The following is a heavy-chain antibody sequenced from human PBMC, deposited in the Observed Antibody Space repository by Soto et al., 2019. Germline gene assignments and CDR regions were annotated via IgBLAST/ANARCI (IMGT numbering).Heavy chain of an antibody. J-gene: IGHJ4*02. Sequence: EVQLVESGGGLVKPGGSLRLSCAASGFTFISYRMNWVRQAPGKGLEWLSSISSSSSYIYYADPVKRRFTISRDNAKKSLYLQMNSLRAEDTAVYFRARGDYFDYWGPGILVTVSS. CDR2: ISSSSSYI. V-gene: IGHV3-21*01. CDR1: GFTFISYR. CDR3: ARGDYFDY.